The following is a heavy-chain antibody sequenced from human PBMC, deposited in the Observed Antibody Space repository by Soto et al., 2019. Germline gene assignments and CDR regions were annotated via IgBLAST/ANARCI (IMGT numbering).Heavy chain of an antibody. D-gene: IGHD2-2*01. J-gene: IGHJ6*02. Sequence: QVQLQESGPGLVKPSGTLSLTCAVSGGSISSSNWWSWVRQPPGKGLEWIEEIYHSGSTNYNPSLKSRVNISVDKSKNQFSLKLSSVTAADTAVYYCARVVVVPAALPHYYGMDVWGQGTTVTVSS. CDR1: GGSISSSNW. CDR2: IYHSGST. CDR3: ARVVVVPAALPHYYGMDV. V-gene: IGHV4-4*02.